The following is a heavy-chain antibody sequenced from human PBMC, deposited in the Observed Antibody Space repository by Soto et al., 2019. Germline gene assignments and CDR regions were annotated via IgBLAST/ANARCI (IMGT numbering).Heavy chain of an antibody. Sequence: GGSLRLSCAASGFTFSSYAMHWVRQAPGKGLEWVAVISYDGSNKYYADSVKGRFTISRDNSKNTLYLQMNSPRAEDTAVYYCARAPFINSHFDLWGRGTLVTVSS. CDR2: ISYDGSNK. CDR1: GFTFSSYA. J-gene: IGHJ2*01. CDR3: ARAPFINSHFDL. D-gene: IGHD3-16*02. V-gene: IGHV3-30*04.